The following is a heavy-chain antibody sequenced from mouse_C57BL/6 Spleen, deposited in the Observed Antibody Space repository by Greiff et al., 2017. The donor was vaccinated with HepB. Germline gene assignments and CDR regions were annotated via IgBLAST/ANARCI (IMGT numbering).Heavy chain of an antibody. CDR1: GYSITSGYY. D-gene: IGHD3-3*01. Sequence: EVQLQESGPGLVKLSQSLSLTCSVTGYSITSGYYWNWIRQFPGNKLEWMGYISYDGSNNYNPSLKNRISITRDTSKNQFFLKLNSVTTEDTATYYCARGGDDAMDYWGQGTSVTVSS. CDR2: ISYDGSN. CDR3: ARGGDDAMDY. V-gene: IGHV3-6*01. J-gene: IGHJ4*01.